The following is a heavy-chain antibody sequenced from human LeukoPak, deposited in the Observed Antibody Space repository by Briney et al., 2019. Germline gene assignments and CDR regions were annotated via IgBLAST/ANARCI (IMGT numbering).Heavy chain of an antibody. J-gene: IGHJ4*02. D-gene: IGHD3-10*01. V-gene: IGHV3-30*18. Sequence: PGRSLRLSCAASVFTFSNSAMNWVRQAPGKGLEWVAVISYDGNNKYYSDSVKGRFTIYRDNSKNTLYLQMNSPRAEDTAVYYCAKDMYYRGSGSYFNVEYWGQGTLVTVSS. CDR3: AKDMYYRGSGSYFNVEY. CDR2: ISYDGNNK. CDR1: VFTFSNSA.